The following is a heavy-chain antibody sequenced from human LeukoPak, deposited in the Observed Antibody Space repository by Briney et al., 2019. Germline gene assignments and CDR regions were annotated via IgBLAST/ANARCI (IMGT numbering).Heavy chain of an antibody. D-gene: IGHD2-2*01. CDR1: GFTFSDYY. Sequence: GGSLRLSCAASGFTFSDYYMSWIRQAPGKGLEWVSYISSSGSTIYYADSVKGRFTISRDNAKNSLYLQMNSLRAEDTAVYYCASTYCSNTYGMDVWGQGTTVTVSS. J-gene: IGHJ6*02. CDR3: ASTYCSNTYGMDV. V-gene: IGHV3-11*01. CDR2: ISSSGSTI.